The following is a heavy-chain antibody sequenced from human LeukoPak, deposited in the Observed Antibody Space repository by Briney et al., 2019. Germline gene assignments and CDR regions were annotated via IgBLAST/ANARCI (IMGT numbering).Heavy chain of an antibody. Sequence: GGSLRLSCAASGITFSTYCMSWVRQAPGKGLEWVGFIRSKAYGGTTEYAASVKGRFTISRDDSKSIAYLQMNSLKTEDTAVYYCTSPGLGYYYGMDVWGQGTTVTVSS. CDR1: GITFSTYC. D-gene: IGHD6-19*01. V-gene: IGHV3-49*04. CDR2: IRSKAYGGTT. J-gene: IGHJ6*02. CDR3: TSPGLGYYYGMDV.